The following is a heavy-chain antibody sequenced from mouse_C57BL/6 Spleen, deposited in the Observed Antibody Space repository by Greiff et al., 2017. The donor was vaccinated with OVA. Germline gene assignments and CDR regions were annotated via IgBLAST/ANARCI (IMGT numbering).Heavy chain of an antibody. CDR2: IYPGDGDT. D-gene: IGHD2-5*01. Sequence: VKLQESGAELVKPGASVKISCKASGYAFSSYWMNWVKQRPGKGLEWIGQIYPGDGDTNYNGKFKGKATLTADKSSSTAYMQLSSLTSEDSAVYFCARGGYYSNYDWYFDVWGTGTTVTVSS. V-gene: IGHV1-80*01. J-gene: IGHJ1*03. CDR1: GYAFSSYW. CDR3: ARGGYYSNYDWYFDV.